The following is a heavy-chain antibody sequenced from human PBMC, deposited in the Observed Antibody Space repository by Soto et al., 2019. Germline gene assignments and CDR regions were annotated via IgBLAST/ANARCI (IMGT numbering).Heavy chain of an antibody. CDR2: IIPIFNTA. V-gene: IGHV1-69*01. D-gene: IGHD6-25*01. Sequence: QVQLVQSGAEVKKPGSSVKVSCKASGGSFSTFAISWVRQAPGQGLEWTGGIIPIFNTAKYTQKFQGRVTLIADESTSTAYMELSSLSSEDTAVYYCARDHPPARENNWFAPWGQGARVTVSS. J-gene: IGHJ5*02. CDR3: ARDHPPARENNWFAP. CDR1: GGSFSTFA.